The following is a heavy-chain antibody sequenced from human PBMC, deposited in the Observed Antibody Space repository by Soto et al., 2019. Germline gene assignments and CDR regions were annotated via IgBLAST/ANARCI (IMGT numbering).Heavy chain of an antibody. Sequence: GGSLRLSCAASGFTFSSYGMHWVRQAPGKGLEWVAVIWYDGSNKYYADSVKGRFTISRDNSKNTLYLQMNSLRAEDTAVYYCARDFFQRGYSGYDPDSYYYYYYMDVWGKGTTVTVSS. J-gene: IGHJ6*03. V-gene: IGHV3-33*01. CDR1: GFTFSSYG. CDR3: ARDFFQRGYSGYDPDSYYYYYYMDV. D-gene: IGHD5-12*01. CDR2: IWYDGSNK.